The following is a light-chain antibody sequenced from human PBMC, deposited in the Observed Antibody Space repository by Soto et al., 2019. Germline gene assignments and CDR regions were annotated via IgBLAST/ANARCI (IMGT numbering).Light chain of an antibody. CDR2: DAS. CDR3: QQRNSWPPIT. CDR1: QSVKTF. Sequence: EIVLTQSPATLSLSPGERATLSCRASQSVKTFLDWYQQRPGQAPRLLIYDASHRAAGIPARFSGSGFGTDFTLTISSLEPEDFALYYCQQRNSWPPITFGQGTRLEIK. V-gene: IGKV3-11*01. J-gene: IGKJ5*01.